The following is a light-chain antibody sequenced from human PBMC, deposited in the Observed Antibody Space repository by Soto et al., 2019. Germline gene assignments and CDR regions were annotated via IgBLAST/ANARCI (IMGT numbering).Light chain of an antibody. Sequence: DIQMTQSPSSLSASVGDRVTITCRPSEGIKNDLGWYQQKPGKAPNLLIYDASTLHSGVPSRFSGGGSGTDFTLTISSLQPEDFATYYCQQVNVYPSTFGGGTKVEIK. V-gene: IGKV1-17*01. J-gene: IGKJ4*01. CDR2: DAS. CDR1: EGIKND. CDR3: QQVNVYPST.